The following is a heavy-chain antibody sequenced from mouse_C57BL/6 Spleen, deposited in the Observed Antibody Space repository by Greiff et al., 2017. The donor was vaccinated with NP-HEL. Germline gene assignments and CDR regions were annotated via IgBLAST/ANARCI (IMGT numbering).Heavy chain of an antibody. J-gene: IGHJ4*01. CDR1: GFTFSDYY. Sequence: EVKLVESEGGLVQPGSSMKLSCTASGFTFSDYYMAWVRQVPEKGLEWVANINYDGSSTYYLDSLKSRFIISRDNAKNILYLQMSSLKSEDTATYYCAREGAVVDYAMDYWGQGTSVTVSS. D-gene: IGHD1-1*01. V-gene: IGHV5-16*01. CDR2: INYDGSST. CDR3: AREGAVVDYAMDY.